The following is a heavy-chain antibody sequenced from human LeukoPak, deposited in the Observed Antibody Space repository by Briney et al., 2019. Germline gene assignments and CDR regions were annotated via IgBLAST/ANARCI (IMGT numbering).Heavy chain of an antibody. J-gene: IGHJ4*02. CDR3: ALILLPGYSMDY. CDR2: IYYSGST. D-gene: IGHD4-11*01. CDR1: GGSISSYY. Sequence: NPSETLSLTCTVSGGSISSYYWSWIRQPPGKGLEWIGYIYYSGSTNYNPSLKSRVTISVDTSKNQFSLKLSSVTAADTAVYYCALILLPGYSMDYWGQGTLVTVSS. V-gene: IGHV4-59*08.